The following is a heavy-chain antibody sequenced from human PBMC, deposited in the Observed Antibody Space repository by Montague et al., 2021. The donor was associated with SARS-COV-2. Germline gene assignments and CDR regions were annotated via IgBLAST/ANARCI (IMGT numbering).Heavy chain of an antibody. J-gene: IGHJ4*02. Sequence: SETLSLTCAVYGGSLSGDHWSWIRQPPGKGMEWIGEVNHSGHTNYNVSLKIRVTMSVDTSKGQFSLKVRSVPAADTAVYYCSGGPVGVAARLRYYFDQWGQGTLVTVSS. CDR1: GGSLSGDH. D-gene: IGHD6-6*01. CDR2: VNHSGHT. CDR3: SGGPVGVAARLRYYFDQ. V-gene: IGHV4-34*01.